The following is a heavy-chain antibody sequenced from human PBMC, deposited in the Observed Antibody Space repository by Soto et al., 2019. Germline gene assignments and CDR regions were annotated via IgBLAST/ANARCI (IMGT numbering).Heavy chain of an antibody. V-gene: IGHV4-59*01. CDR2: MSYTVTT. CDR3: ARYSNSWSSFDF. Sequence: SETLSLTCTVSGGSISSYYWSWVRQPPGKGLEWIGYMSYTVTTHYNPSLKSRVTISIDTSRNQFSLKLSSVTAADTAVYYCARYSNSWSSFDFWGQGTRVTVS. CDR1: GGSISSYY. J-gene: IGHJ4*02. D-gene: IGHD6-13*01.